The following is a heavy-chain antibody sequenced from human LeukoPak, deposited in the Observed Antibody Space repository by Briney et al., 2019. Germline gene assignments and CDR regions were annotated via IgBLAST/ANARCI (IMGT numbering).Heavy chain of an antibody. CDR1: GGSISSSSYY. CDR2: IYYTGST. D-gene: IGHD3-10*01. V-gene: IGHV4-39*01. J-gene: IGHJ4*02. Sequence: SETLSLTCTVSGGSISSSSYYWGWIRQPPGKGLEWIGSIYYTGSTYYSPSLKSRVTISVDTSMNKFSLKLSSVTAADTAVYYCARHLSKTMVRGNWALFYWGQGTLVTVSS. CDR3: ARHLSKTMVRGNWALFY.